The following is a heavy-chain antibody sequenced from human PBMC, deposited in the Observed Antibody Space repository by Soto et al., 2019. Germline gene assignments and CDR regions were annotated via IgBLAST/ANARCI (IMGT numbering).Heavy chain of an antibody. Sequence: DVQLVESGGGLVQPGGSLKLSCAASGFIFSDSAIHWVRQASGKGLEWVGRIRSKTNNYATAYAASVKGRFAISRDDSKNTAYLQMNSLKREDSAVYYCTRHLFGRGILYFDYGMDVWGQGTTVTVSS. CDR1: GFIFSDSA. CDR2: IRSKTNNYAT. CDR3: TRHLFGRGILYFDYGMDV. D-gene: IGHD3-10*01. V-gene: IGHV3-73*02. J-gene: IGHJ6*02.